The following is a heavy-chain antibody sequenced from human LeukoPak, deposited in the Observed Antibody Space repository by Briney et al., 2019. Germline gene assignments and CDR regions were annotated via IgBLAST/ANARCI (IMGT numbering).Heavy chain of an antibody. V-gene: IGHV1-18*01. Sequence: ASVKVSCKASGYTFTSYGISWVRQAPGQGLEWMGWISAYNGNTNYAQKFQGRVTMTRDTSISTAYMELSRLRSDDTAVYYCALPRILTGYIDVWGKGTTVTVSS. D-gene: IGHD3-9*01. CDR2: ISAYNGNT. J-gene: IGHJ6*04. CDR3: ALPRILTGYIDV. CDR1: GYTFTSYG.